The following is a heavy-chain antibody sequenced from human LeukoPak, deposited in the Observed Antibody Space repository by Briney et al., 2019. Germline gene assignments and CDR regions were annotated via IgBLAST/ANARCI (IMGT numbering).Heavy chain of an antibody. CDR2: GGVTT. D-gene: IGHD3-10*01. J-gene: IGHJ4*02. Sequence: GGSLRLSCAASGFTFSNYAMNWVRQAPGKGLEWVSGGGVTTYYEDSVKGRFTISRDNSNNTLYLQMNSLRAEDTAVYYCAKGVWFGEPFDYWGQGTLVTVSS. V-gene: IGHV3-23*01. CDR1: GFTFSNYA. CDR3: AKGVWFGEPFDY.